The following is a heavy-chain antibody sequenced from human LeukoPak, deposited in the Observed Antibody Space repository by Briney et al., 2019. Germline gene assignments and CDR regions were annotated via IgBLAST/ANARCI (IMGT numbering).Heavy chain of an antibody. Sequence: PSETLSLTCTVSCGSISSSSYYWGWIRQPPGKGLEYIWNIYYNGSTYYNPALQSRVTISVYTSNNQFSLRLTSVTAADTAVYYCARHIAAAGSNYYYMDVWGEGTTVTVSS. J-gene: IGHJ6*03. CDR1: CGSISSSSYY. CDR3: ARHIAAAGSNYYYMDV. V-gene: IGHV4-39*01. CDR2: IYYNGST. D-gene: IGHD6-13*01.